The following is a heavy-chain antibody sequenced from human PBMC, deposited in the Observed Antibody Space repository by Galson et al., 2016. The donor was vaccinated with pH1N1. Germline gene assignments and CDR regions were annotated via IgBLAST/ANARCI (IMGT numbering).Heavy chain of an antibody. CDR3: AKGGRVGVQGYYYALDV. J-gene: IGHJ6*02. CDR1: GFIFSSYA. Sequence: SLRLSCAASGFIFSSYAMTWVRQAPGKGLEWVSALSAASTAVYYGNSVKGRFTISRDNSKNTLYLQMNSLRAEDTAVYYCAKGGRVGVQGYYYALDVWGQGTLVTVSS. CDR2: LSAASTAV. D-gene: IGHD2-2*01. V-gene: IGHV3-23*01.